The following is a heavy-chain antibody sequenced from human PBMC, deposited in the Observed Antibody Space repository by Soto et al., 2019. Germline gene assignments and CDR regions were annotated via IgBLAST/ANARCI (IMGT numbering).Heavy chain of an antibody. J-gene: IGHJ4*02. CDR2: ISYDGSNK. V-gene: IGHV3-30-3*01. Sequence: GGSLRLSCAAPGFTFSSYAMHWVRQAPGKGLEWVAVISYDGSNKYYADSVKGRFTISRDNSKNTLYLQMNSLRAEDTAVYYCARDKRDLRFLEWSYYFDFWGQGTLVTVSS. CDR1: GFTFSSYA. D-gene: IGHD3-3*01. CDR3: ARDKRDLRFLEWSYYFDF.